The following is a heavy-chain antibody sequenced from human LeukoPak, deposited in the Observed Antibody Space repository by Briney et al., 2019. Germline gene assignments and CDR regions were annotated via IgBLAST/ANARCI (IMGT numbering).Heavy chain of an antibody. CDR1: GFTFSSYG. CDR2: IWYDGSNK. D-gene: IGHD6-19*01. CDR3: ARDSQQWLVTYIDY. J-gene: IGHJ4*02. V-gene: IGHV3-33*01. Sequence: GGSLRLSCAASGFTFSSYGMHWVRQAPGKGLEWVAVIWYDGSNKYYADPVKGRFTISRDNSKNTLYLQMNSLRAEDTAVYYCARDSQQWLVTYIDYWGQGTLVTVSS.